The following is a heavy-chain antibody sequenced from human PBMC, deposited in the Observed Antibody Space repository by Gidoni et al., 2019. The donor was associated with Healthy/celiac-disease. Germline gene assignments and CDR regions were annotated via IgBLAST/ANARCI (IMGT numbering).Heavy chain of an antibody. CDR3: ATLPSDCGGDCYGIFDY. CDR2: FDPEDGET. D-gene: IGHD2-21*02. CDR1: GYTLTELS. V-gene: IGHV1-24*01. Sequence: QVQLVQSGAEVKQPGASVKVSCKVSGYTLTELSMHWVRQAPGKGLEWMEGFDPEDGETIYAQKFQGRVTMTEDTSTDTAYMELSSLRSEDTAVYYCATLPSDCGGDCYGIFDYWGQGTLVTVSS. J-gene: IGHJ4*02.